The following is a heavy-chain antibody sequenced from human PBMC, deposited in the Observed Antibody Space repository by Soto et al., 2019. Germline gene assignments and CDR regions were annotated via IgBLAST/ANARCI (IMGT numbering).Heavy chain of an antibody. V-gene: IGHV4-59*08. CDR3: ARREVGYGDFRDYYYYYMDV. J-gene: IGHJ6*03. CDR2: IYYSGST. Sequence: QVQLQESGPGLVKPSETLSLTCTVSGGSISSYYWSWIRQPPGKGLEWIGYIYYSGSTNYNPSLKSRVTISVDTSKNQFSLKLSSVTAADTAVYYCARREVGYGDFRDYYYYYMDVWGKGTTVTVSS. D-gene: IGHD4-17*01. CDR1: GGSISSYY.